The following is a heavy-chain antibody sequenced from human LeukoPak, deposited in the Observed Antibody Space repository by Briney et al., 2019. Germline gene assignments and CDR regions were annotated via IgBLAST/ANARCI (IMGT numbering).Heavy chain of an antibody. V-gene: IGHV4-59*01. D-gene: IGHD6-19*01. CDR2: IYYSGSN. CDR1: GGSISVYY. Sequence: TSETLSLTCTVSGGSISVYYWSWIRQPPGKGLEWIGYIYYSGSNSYNPSLKSRVTISVDTSKNQFSLKLSSVTAADTAVYYCARESQYSSTSPAFDIWGQGTMVTVSS. CDR3: ARESQYSSTSPAFDI. J-gene: IGHJ3*02.